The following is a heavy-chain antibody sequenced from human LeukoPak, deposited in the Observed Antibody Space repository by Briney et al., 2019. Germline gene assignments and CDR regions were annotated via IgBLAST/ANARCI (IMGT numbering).Heavy chain of an antibody. Sequence: ASVKVSCKASGGTFSSYAISWVRQAPGQGLEWMGGIIPIFGTANYAQKFQGRVTMTRNTSISTAYMELSSLRSEDTAVYYCARGLYSSSQQPRWGQGTLVTVSS. V-gene: IGHV1-69*05. CDR3: ARGLYSSSQQPR. D-gene: IGHD6-13*01. CDR1: GGTFSSYA. CDR2: IIPIFGTA. J-gene: IGHJ4*02.